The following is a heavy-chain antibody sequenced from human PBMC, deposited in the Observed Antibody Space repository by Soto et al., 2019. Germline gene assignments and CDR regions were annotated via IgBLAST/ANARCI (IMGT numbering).Heavy chain of an antibody. Sequence: ASVKVSCKASGYTFTSYAMHWVRQAPGQRLEWMGWINAGNGNTKYSQKFQGRVTITRDTSASTAYMELSSLRSEDTAVYYCVRETQPSVAGNWGQGTMVTVSS. V-gene: IGHV1-3*01. D-gene: IGHD6-19*01. J-gene: IGHJ3*01. CDR3: VRETQPSVAGN. CDR2: INAGNGNT. CDR1: GYTFTSYA.